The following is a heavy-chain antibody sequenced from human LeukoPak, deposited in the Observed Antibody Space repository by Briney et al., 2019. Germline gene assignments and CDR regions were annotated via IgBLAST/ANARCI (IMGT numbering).Heavy chain of an antibody. CDR2: IIPIFGTA. J-gene: IGHJ5*02. CDR1: GGTFSSYA. Sequence: ASVKVSCKASGGTFSSYAISWVRQAPGQGLEWMGGIIPIFGTANYAQKFQGRVTITADESTSTAYMELSSLRSEDTAVYYCARDIVVVPAASREFNWFDPWGQGTLVTVSS. V-gene: IGHV1-69*01. D-gene: IGHD2-2*01. CDR3: ARDIVVVPAASREFNWFDP.